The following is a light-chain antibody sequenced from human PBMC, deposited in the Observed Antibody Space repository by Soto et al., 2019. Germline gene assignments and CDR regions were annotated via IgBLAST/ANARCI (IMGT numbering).Light chain of an antibody. CDR2: EIN. CDR3: SSFAGSHNFPYV. Sequence: QSVLTQPPSASGTPGQRVTISCTGTSSDVGAYDYVSWYQHHPGKAPKLMIYEINKRPSGVPDRFSGSKFGNTAFLTVSGLKAEDEADYYCSSFAGSHNFPYVFGPGTKVTVL. CDR1: SSDVGAYDY. J-gene: IGLJ1*01. V-gene: IGLV2-8*01.